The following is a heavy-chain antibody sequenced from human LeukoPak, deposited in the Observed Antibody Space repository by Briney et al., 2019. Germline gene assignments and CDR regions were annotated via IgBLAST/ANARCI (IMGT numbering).Heavy chain of an antibody. CDR1: GGSISSSSYY. Sequence: SETLSLTCTVSGGSISSSSYYWGWIRQPPGKGLEWIGSIYYSGSTYYNPSLKSRVTISVGTPKNQFSLKLSSVTAADTAVYYCARHLGGGIYFDYWGQGTLVTVSS. V-gene: IGHV4-39*01. CDR3: ARHLGGGIYFDY. CDR2: IYYSGST. J-gene: IGHJ4*02. D-gene: IGHD3-16*01.